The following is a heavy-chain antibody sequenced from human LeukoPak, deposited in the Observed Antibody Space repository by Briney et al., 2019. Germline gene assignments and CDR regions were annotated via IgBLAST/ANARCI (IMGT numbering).Heavy chain of an antibody. D-gene: IGHD3-22*01. Sequence: PSETLSLTCAVYGGSFSAYYWSWIRQPPGKGLEWIGEINHSGSTNYNPSLKSRVTISVDTSKNQFSLKLSSVTAADTAVYYCARVPIKSGYMSYYYGMDVWGQGTTVTVSS. CDR2: INHSGST. CDR3: ARVPIKSGYMSYYYGMDV. J-gene: IGHJ6*02. V-gene: IGHV4-34*01. CDR1: GGSFSAYY.